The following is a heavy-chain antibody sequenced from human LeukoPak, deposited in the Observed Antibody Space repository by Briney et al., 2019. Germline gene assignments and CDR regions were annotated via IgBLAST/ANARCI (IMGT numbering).Heavy chain of an antibody. CDR1: GGSTSSSSYY. J-gene: IGHJ5*01. D-gene: IGHD3-22*01. CDR3: ARCKKNYYDSSGYHGDWFDS. Sequence: PSETLSLTCSVSGGSTSSSSYYWGWIRQPPGKGLEWIGSIYYSGSTYYNPSLKSRVTISVDTSKNQFSLKLSSVTAADTAVYYCARCKKNYYDSSGYHGDWFDSWGQGTLVTVSS. V-gene: IGHV4-39*01. CDR2: IYYSGST.